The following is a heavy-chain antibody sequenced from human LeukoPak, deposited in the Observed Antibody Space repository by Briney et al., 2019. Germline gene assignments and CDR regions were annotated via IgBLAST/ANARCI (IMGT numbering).Heavy chain of an antibody. CDR3: ASPRYGADAFDI. Sequence: SETLSLTCRVSGASINSGSNYWGWIRQPPGKTLEWIGSIYSSGSTYYNPSLKSRVIIMVDTPKNHFSLTLSSVTAADTAVYYCASPRYGADAFDIWGQGTMVTVSS. CDR1: GASINSGSNY. V-gene: IGHV4-39*07. D-gene: IGHD4-17*01. J-gene: IGHJ3*02. CDR2: IYSSGST.